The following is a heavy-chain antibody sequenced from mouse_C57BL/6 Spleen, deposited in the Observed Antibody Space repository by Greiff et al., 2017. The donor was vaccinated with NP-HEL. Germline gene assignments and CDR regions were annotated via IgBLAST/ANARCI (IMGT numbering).Heavy chain of an antibody. V-gene: IGHV1-80*01. Sequence: QVQLKESGAELVKPGASVKISCKASGYAFSSSWMNWVKQRPGKGLEWIGQIYPGDGDTNYNGKFKGKATLTADKSSSTAYMQLSSLTSEDSAVYFCARGEYAMDYWGQGTSVTVSS. J-gene: IGHJ4*01. CDR2: IYPGDGDT. CDR3: ARGEYAMDY. CDR1: GYAFSSSW.